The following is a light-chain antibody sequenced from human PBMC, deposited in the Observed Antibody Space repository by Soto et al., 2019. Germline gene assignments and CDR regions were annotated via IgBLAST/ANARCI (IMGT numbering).Light chain of an antibody. J-gene: IGKJ5*01. CDR2: AAS. V-gene: IGKV1-12*01. CDR3: QQANGFPIT. CDR1: QIISTW. Sequence: DLQMTQSPSSVSASVGDRVTITCRASQIISTWLAWYQQKPGKAPKLLVYAASSLQSGVPSRFSGSGSGTDFTLTISSLQPEDSATYYCQQANGFPITFGQGTRLEIK.